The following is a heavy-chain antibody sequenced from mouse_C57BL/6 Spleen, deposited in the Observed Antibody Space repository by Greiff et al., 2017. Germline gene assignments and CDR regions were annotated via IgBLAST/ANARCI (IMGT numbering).Heavy chain of an antibody. J-gene: IGHJ4*01. Sequence: QVQLQQPGAELVKPGASVKLSCKASGYTFTSYWMQWVKQRPGQGLEWIGEIDPSDSYTNYNQKFKGKATLTVDTSSSTAYMQLSSLTSEDSAVYYCASITTVVAKAMDYWGQGTSVTVSS. CDR3: ASITTVVAKAMDY. D-gene: IGHD1-1*01. CDR2: IDPSDSYT. CDR1: GYTFTSYW. V-gene: IGHV1-50*01.